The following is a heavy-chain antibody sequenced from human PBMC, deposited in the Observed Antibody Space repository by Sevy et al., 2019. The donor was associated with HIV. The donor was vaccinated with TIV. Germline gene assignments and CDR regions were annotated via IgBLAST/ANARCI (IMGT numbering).Heavy chain of an antibody. CDR2: IYYSGST. V-gene: IGHV4-59*13. J-gene: IGHJ1*01. D-gene: IGHD3-10*01. CDR1: GGSISIYY. Sequence: SETLSLTCTVSGGSISIYYWSWIRQPPGKGLEWIGYIYYSGSTNYNPSLKSRVTMSVDTSKNQFSLKLRSVTAADTAVYYCARGNMFREDSKYFQDWGQGALVTVSS. CDR3: ARGNMFREDSKYFQD.